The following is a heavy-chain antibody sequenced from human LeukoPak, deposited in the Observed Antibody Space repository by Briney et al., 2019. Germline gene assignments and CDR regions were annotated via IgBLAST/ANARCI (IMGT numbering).Heavy chain of an antibody. V-gene: IGHV3-15*01. Sequence: PGGSLRLSCAASGFSFTNAWINWVRQPPGKGLEWVGRFKTNTDGGTTFYAAPVKGRFSISGDDSKSTLYLQMNSLKIEDTAVYYCTWEGRYFDYWGQGTLVTVSS. J-gene: IGHJ4*02. CDR3: TWEGRYFDY. CDR2: FKTNTDGGTT. CDR1: GFSFTNAW. D-gene: IGHD1-26*01.